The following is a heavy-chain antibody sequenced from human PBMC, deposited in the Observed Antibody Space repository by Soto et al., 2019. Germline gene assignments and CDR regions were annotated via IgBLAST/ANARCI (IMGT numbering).Heavy chain of an antibody. Sequence: YAVRGIPKAKGKGLEWVSGISWNGGSKGYADSVTVRFTISRDNSKKSLYLQINSLRGEDTALYYCAKGGYSYGDFYYGIGVWGQGTLVTVSS. D-gene: IGHD5-18*01. CDR3: AKGGYSYGDFYYGIGV. CDR2: ISWNGGSK. CDR1: YA. V-gene: IGHV3-9*01. J-gene: IGHJ6*02.